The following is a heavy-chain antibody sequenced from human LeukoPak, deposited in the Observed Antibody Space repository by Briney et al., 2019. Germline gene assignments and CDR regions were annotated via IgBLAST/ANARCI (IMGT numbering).Heavy chain of an antibody. V-gene: IGHV3-23*01. J-gene: IGHJ4*02. CDR3: AKDVGTIGYIDY. CDR2: ISGSGGST. Sequence: GGSLRLSCAASGFTFSSYAMGWVRQAPGQGLEWVSAISGSGGSTYYADSVKGRFTISRDNSKNTLYLQMNSLRPEDTAVYYCAKDVGTIGYIDYWGQGTLVTVSS. D-gene: IGHD2-8*01. CDR1: GFTFSSYA.